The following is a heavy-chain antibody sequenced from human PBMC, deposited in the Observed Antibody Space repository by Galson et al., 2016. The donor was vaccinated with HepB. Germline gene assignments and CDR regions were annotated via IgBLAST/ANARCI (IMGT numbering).Heavy chain of an antibody. D-gene: IGHD5-12*01. CDR1: GFTFSSYW. V-gene: IGHV3-74*01. CDR3: VRGGDYSALGN. Sequence: SLRLSCAASGFTFSSYWMHWVRQAPGKGLVWVSRSNGAETTTTYADSVKGRFAISRDSAKNSLYLQMNSLRAEDTAVYYCVRGGDYSALGNWGQGTLVIVSS. CDR2: SNGAETTT. J-gene: IGHJ4*02.